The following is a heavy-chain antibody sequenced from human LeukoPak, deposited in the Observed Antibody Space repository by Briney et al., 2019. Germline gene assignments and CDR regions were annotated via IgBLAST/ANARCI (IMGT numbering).Heavy chain of an antibody. J-gene: IGHJ4*02. V-gene: IGHV3-7*01. CDR1: GFTFSNYW. Sequence: GGSLRLSCAASGFTFSNYWMTWVRQPPGKGLEWVANIKQDGSDKYYVDSVKGRFAISRDNAKNSVYLQMNSLRAEDTAVYYCATDPPRSSGWYEVYYWGQGTLVTVSS. D-gene: IGHD6-19*01. CDR2: IKQDGSDK. CDR3: ATDPPRSSGWYEVYY.